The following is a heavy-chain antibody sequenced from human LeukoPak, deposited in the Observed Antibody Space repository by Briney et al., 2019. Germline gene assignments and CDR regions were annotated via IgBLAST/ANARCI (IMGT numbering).Heavy chain of an antibody. D-gene: IGHD6-13*01. CDR1: GYTFTSYG. CDR3: SRDRRRSSSWSPTPYYFDY. J-gene: IGHJ4*02. CDR2: ISAYNGNT. Sequence: ASVKVSCKASGYTFTSYGNRWVRQAPGQGLEWMGLISAYNGNTNYAQKLQGRVTMTTDTSTSTAYMELRSQRSDDTAMDYCSRDRRRSSSWSPTPYYFDYWGQGTLVSVSS. V-gene: IGHV1-18*01.